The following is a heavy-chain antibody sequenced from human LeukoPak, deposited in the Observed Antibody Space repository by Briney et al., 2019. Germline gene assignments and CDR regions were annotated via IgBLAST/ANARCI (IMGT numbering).Heavy chain of an antibody. V-gene: IGHV3-48*03. D-gene: IGHD5-24*01. CDR3: ARGRRDGYNY. J-gene: IGHJ4*02. CDR1: GFTFSSYE. CDR2: ISTTSTTI. Sequence: PGGSLRRSCAASGFTFSSYERNWFPHAPGKGLEWVSYISTTSTTIYYSDSVRGRFTISRDNARNSLFLQMSSLRAEDTAVYYCARGRRDGYNYWGQGTLVTVSS.